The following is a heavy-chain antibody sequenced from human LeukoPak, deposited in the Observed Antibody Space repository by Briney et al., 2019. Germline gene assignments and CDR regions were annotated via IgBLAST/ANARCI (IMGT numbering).Heavy chain of an antibody. D-gene: IGHD3-9*01. V-gene: IGHV3-21*04. J-gene: IGHJ4*02. CDR3: ATPFDDTPEFDY. CDR1: GFTFSSYS. Sequence: PGGSLRLSCAASGFTFSSYSMNWVRQAPGKGLEWVSSISSSSSYIYYADSVKGRFTVSRDNAKNSLYLQMNSLRAEDTAVYYCATPFDDTPEFDYWGQGTLVTVSS. CDR2: ISSSSSYI.